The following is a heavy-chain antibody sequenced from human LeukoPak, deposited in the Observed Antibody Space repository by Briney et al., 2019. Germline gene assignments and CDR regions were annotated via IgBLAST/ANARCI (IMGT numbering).Heavy chain of an antibody. Sequence: ASLKVSCKASGGTFSSYAISWVRQAPGQGLEWMGGIIPIFGTANYAQKFQGRVTITADESTSTAYMELSSLRSEDTAVYYCARVPVEQYYSGYDRDAFDIWGQGTMVTVSS. D-gene: IGHD5-12*01. CDR1: GGTFSSYA. CDR2: IIPIFGTA. J-gene: IGHJ3*02. V-gene: IGHV1-69*01. CDR3: ARVPVEQYYSGYDRDAFDI.